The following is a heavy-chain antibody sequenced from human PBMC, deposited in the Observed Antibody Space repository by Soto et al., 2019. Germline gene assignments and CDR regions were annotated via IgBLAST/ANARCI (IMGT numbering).Heavy chain of an antibody. CDR3: ARLGDGTTVTIDY. Sequence: SETLSLTCSVSGGSISSYYWSWIRQPPGKGLEWIGYIYYSGSTNYNPSLKSRVTISVNTSKNQFSLKLSSVTAPDTAVYYCARLGDGTTVTIDYWGQGTLVTVSS. V-gene: IGHV4-59*08. D-gene: IGHD4-4*01. J-gene: IGHJ4*02. CDR2: IYYSGST. CDR1: GGSISSYY.